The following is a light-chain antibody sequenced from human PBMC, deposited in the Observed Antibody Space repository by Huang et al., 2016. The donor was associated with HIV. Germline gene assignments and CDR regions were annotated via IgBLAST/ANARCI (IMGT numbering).Light chain of an antibody. J-gene: IGKJ3*01. CDR2: AAS. V-gene: IGKV1-39*01. CDR1: QSISSY. Sequence: DIQMTQSPSSLSAYVGDRVIITCRASQSISSYLNWYQQQPGKAPNLLIYAASSLQSGVPSRFSGSGSGTDFTLTIRSLQPEDFATYYCQQSYSNTFTFGAGTKVDVK. CDR3: QQSYSNTFT.